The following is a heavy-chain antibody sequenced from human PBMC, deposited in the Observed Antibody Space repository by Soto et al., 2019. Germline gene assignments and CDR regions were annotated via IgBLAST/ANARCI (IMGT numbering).Heavy chain of an antibody. D-gene: IGHD3-10*01. J-gene: IGHJ6*02. Sequence: GGSLRLSCAASGFTFSSYAMSWVRQAPGRGLEWVSSVSISSDGPYYADSVKGRFTISRDNSKNTLYLQLNSLRGEDTATYYCAKDQSRNLNHGDYYYYGMDLWGQGTTVTVS. V-gene: IGHV3-23*01. CDR2: VSISSDGP. CDR1: GFTFSSYA. CDR3: AKDQSRNLNHGDYYYYGMDL.